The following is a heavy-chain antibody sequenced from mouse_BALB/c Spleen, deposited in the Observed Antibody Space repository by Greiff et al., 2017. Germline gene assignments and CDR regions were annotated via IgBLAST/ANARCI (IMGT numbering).Heavy chain of an antibody. CDR1: GYAFTNYL. Sequence: QVQLKQSGAELVRPGTSVKVSCKASGYAFTNYLIEWVKQRPGQGLEWIGVINPGSGGTNYNEKFKGKATLTADKSSSTAYMQLSSLTSDDSAVYFCARFGSSFAYWGQGTLVTVSA. CDR2: INPGSGGT. V-gene: IGHV1-54*03. D-gene: IGHD2-2*01. CDR3: ARFGSSFAY. J-gene: IGHJ3*01.